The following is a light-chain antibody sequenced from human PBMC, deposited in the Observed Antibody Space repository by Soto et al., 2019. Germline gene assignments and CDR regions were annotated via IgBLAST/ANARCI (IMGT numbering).Light chain of an antibody. J-gene: IGLJ1*01. CDR3: PLYAGRNPLYL. CDR2: EVS. Sequence: QSALTQPPSASGSPGQSVTISCTGTSSDVGGYNYVSWYQQHPGKAPKLMIYEVSKRPSGVPDRFSGSKSGNTASLTVSGLQVEEEVFYYCPLYAGRNPLYLFGTGPKV. CDR1: SSDVGGYNY. V-gene: IGLV2-8*01.